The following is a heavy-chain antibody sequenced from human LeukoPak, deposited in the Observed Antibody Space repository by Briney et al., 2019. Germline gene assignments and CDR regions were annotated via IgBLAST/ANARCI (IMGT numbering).Heavy chain of an antibody. V-gene: IGHV3-33*06. CDR2: IWYDGSNK. CDR3: AKQFAPGSLASFDY. Sequence: GGSLRLSCAPSGFTFSSYGMHWVRQAPGKGLEWVAVIWYDGSNKYYADSVKGRFTISRDNSKNTLYLQMNSLRAEDTAVYYCAKQFAPGSLASFDYWGQGTLVTVSS. D-gene: IGHD3-3*02. CDR1: GFTFSSYG. J-gene: IGHJ4*02.